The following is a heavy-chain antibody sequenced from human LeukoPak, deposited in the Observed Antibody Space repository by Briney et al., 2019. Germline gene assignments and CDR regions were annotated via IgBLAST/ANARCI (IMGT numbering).Heavy chain of an antibody. Sequence: SETLSLTCTVSGDSISTYYWSWIRQPPGKGLEWIGYIYYSGNTNYNPSLKSRATISVDTSKNQLSRKLNSVTAADTAVYYCARVGRYHLDYWGQGTLVTVSS. J-gene: IGHJ4*02. CDR3: ARVGRYHLDY. CDR1: GDSISTYY. CDR2: IYYSGNT. D-gene: IGHD3-16*02. V-gene: IGHV4-59*01.